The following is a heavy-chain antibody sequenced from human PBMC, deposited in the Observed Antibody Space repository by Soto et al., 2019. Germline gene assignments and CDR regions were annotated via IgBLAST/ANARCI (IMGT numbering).Heavy chain of an antibody. J-gene: IGHJ5*02. CDR3: ARDRLPMVVVVMGWFDP. D-gene: IGHD3-22*01. CDR1: GFRFRAYY. Sequence: GGSLRLSCAASGFRFRAYYMSWIRPAPGKGLEWISYISGSGNTIYYADSVKGRLIISRDNAKNSLFLQMNSLRADDTAVYYCARDRLPMVVVVMGWFDPWGQGTLVTVSS. CDR2: ISGSGNTI. V-gene: IGHV3-11*01.